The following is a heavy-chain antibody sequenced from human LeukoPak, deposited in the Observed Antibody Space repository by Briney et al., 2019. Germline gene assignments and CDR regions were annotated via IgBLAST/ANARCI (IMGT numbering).Heavy chain of an antibody. J-gene: IGHJ3*01. D-gene: IGHD1-26*01. CDR1: GFTFDDHA. CDR2: ISWNSGRI. Sequence: PGRSLRLSCVSSGFTFDDHAMNWVRQVPGKGLEWVAGISWNSGRIGYADSVKGRFTISRGNTKNSLDLQMTGLRSEDTALYYCVKATGSQPRAGAFDFWGQGTSVTVSS. CDR3: VKATGSQPRAGAFDF. V-gene: IGHV3-9*01.